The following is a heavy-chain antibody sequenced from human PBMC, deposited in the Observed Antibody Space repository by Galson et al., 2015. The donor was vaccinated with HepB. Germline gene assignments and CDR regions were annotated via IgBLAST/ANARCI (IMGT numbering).Heavy chain of an antibody. D-gene: IGHD3-10*01. J-gene: IGHJ5*02. CDR3: ARHVPVVRGVINWFDP. Sequence: QSGAEVKKPGESLKISCKGSGYSFTSYWIGWVCQLPGKGLEWMGIIFPGDSHAAYSPSFQGQVTISADKSISTAYLQWSSLKASDTAMYYCARHVPVVRGVINWFDPWGQGTLVTVSS. CDR1: GYSFTSYW. CDR2: IFPGDSHA. V-gene: IGHV5-51*01.